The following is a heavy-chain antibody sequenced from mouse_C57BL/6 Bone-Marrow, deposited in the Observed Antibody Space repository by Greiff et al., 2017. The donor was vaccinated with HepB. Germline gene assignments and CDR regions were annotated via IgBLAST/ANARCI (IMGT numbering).Heavy chain of an antibody. V-gene: IGHV5-9-1*02. D-gene: IGHD3-2*02. CDR2: ISSGGDYI. CDR3: TRDEGDSSGYYAMDY. J-gene: IGHJ4*01. Sequence: EVKVEESGEGLVKPGGSLKLSCAASGFTFSSYAMSWVRQTPEKRLEWVAYISSGGDYIYYADTVKGRFTISRDNARNTLYLQMSSLKSAYTAMYYCTRDEGDSSGYYAMDYWGQGTSVTVSS. CDR1: GFTFSSYA.